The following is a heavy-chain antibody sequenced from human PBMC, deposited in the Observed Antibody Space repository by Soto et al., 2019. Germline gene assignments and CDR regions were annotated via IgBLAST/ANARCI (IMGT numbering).Heavy chain of an antibody. CDR1: GGSISSYY. V-gene: IGHV4-59*08. CDR3: ARHFTMVRGVIRPYYYMDV. CDR2: IYYSGST. D-gene: IGHD3-10*01. Sequence: SETLSLTCTVSGGSISSYYWSWIRQPPGKGLEWIGYIYYSGSTNYNPSLKSRVTISVDTSKNQFSLKLSSGTAADTAVYYCARHFTMVRGVIRPYYYMDVWGKGTTVTVSS. J-gene: IGHJ6*03.